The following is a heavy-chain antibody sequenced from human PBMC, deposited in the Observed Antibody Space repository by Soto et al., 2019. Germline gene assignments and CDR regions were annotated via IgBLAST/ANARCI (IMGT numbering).Heavy chain of an antibody. J-gene: IGHJ6*02. CDR3: AREGGWFGESPGYYYYGMDV. Sequence: GGSLRLSCAASGFTFSSYAMHWVRQAPGKGLEWVAVISYDGSNKYYADAVKGRFTISRDNSKNTLYLQMNSLRAEDTAVYYCAREGGWFGESPGYYYYGMDVWGQGTTVTVSS. D-gene: IGHD3-10*01. CDR2: ISYDGSNK. V-gene: IGHV3-30-3*01. CDR1: GFTFSSYA.